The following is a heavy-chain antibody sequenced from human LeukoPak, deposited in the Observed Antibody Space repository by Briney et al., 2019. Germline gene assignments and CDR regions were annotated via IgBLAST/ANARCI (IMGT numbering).Heavy chain of an antibody. Sequence: GGSLRLSCEGSGFTFSNYWMGWVRQAPGKGLQWVANIKTDGSEKYYVDSVKGRFTISRDNAKNSLYLQMNSLRAEDTAVYYCARDGTKGSMDVWGQGTTVTVSS. CDR1: GFTFSNYW. CDR3: ARDGTKGSMDV. J-gene: IGHJ6*02. D-gene: IGHD1-26*01. CDR2: IKTDGSEK. V-gene: IGHV3-7*01.